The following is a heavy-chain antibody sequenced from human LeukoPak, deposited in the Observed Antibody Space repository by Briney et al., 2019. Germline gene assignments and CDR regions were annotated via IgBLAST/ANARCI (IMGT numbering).Heavy chain of an antibody. J-gene: IGHJ4*02. CDR3: ARQSIDHFDY. D-gene: IGHD2-21*01. Sequence: SETLSLTCTVSGGSISSHYWSWIRQPPGKGLEWIGYIYYSGSTNYNPSLKSRVTISVDTSKNQFSLKLSSVTAADTAVYYCARQSIDHFDYWGQGTLVTVSS. CDR1: GGSISSHY. V-gene: IGHV4-59*08. CDR2: IYYSGST.